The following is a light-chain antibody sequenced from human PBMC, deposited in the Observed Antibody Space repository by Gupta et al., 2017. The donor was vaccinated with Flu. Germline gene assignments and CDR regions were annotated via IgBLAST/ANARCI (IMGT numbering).Light chain of an antibody. Sequence: DIQMTQSPSTLSASVGDRVTITCRASLTISNWLAWYQQKPGEAPKLLIYKAFSLESGVPSRFSGSGSGTEFTLTISSLQPDDFATYYCQQYNNYPWTFGQGTKVEIK. V-gene: IGKV1-5*03. J-gene: IGKJ1*01. CDR1: LTISNW. CDR2: KAF. CDR3: QQYNNYPWT.